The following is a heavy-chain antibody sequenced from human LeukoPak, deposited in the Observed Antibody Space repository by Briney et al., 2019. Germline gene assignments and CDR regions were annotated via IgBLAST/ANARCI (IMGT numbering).Heavy chain of an antibody. V-gene: IGHV3-53*01. J-gene: IGHJ4*02. Sequence: ETLSLTCAVYGGSFSGHSWSWVRQAPGKGLEWVSVIYSGGSTYYADSVKGRFTVSRDNSKNTLYLQMNSLRAEDTAVYYCARDLEGARGLAFGYWGQGTLVTVSS. CDR3: ARDLEGARGLAFGY. CDR2: IYSGGST. D-gene: IGHD1-26*01. CDR1: GGSFSGHS.